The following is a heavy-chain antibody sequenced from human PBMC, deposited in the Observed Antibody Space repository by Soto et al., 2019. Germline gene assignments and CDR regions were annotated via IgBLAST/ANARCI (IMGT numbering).Heavy chain of an antibody. CDR2: IYSSGSA. CDR3: ATIVGANDY. J-gene: IGHJ4*02. Sequence: SETLSLTCTVSRASIYTYSWTWIRQPAGKGLQWIGHIYSSGSANYSPSLKSRVSMSVDSSKNQIPLKLSSVTAADTAVYYCATIVGANDYWGQGALVTVSS. D-gene: IGHD1-26*01. V-gene: IGHV4-4*07. CDR1: RASIYTYS.